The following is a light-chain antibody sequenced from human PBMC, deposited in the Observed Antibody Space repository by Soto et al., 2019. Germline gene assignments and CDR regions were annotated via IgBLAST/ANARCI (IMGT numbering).Light chain of an antibody. CDR3: AAWDDGRNSYV. CDR1: SSNIGSNT. CDR2: SNN. J-gene: IGLJ1*01. V-gene: IGLV1-44*01. Sequence: QSVVTQPPSASGTPGQRVTISCSGSSSNIGSNTVNWYQQLPGTAPKLLIYSNNQRPSGVPDRFSGSKSGTSASLAISGLQYEEEADYYCAAWDDGRNSYVFGTGTKVTVL.